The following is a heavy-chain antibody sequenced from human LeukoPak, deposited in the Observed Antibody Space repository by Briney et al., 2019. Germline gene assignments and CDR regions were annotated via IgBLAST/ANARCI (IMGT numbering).Heavy chain of an antibody. CDR3: AKDLRAYYYDSSGLGGRAFDM. D-gene: IGHD3-22*01. Sequence: GGSLRLSCAASGFTFSSHSMTWVRQAPGKGLEGVSVISGSGGSADYADSVKGRFTISRDNSKNTLYLQMNSLRAEDTAVYYCAKDLRAYYYDSSGLGGRAFDMWGQGTMVTVSS. CDR1: GFTFSSHS. V-gene: IGHV3-23*01. CDR2: ISGSGGSA. J-gene: IGHJ3*02.